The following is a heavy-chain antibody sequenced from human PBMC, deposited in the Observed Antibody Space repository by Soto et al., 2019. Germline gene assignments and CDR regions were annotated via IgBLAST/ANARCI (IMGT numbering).Heavy chain of an antibody. Sequence: SETLSLTCTVSGGSISSYYWSWIRQPPGKGLEWIGYIYYSGSTNYNPSLKSRVTISVDTSKNQFSLKLSSVTAADTAVYYCASNYYDSSGYYPLDYWGQGTLVTVS. V-gene: IGHV4-59*01. J-gene: IGHJ4*02. CDR3: ASNYYDSSGYYPLDY. D-gene: IGHD3-22*01. CDR1: GGSISSYY. CDR2: IYYSGST.